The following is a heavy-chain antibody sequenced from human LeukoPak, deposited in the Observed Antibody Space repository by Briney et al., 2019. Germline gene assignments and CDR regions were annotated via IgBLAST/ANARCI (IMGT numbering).Heavy chain of an antibody. D-gene: IGHD3-9*01. CDR2: IYTSGST. Sequence: KPSETQSLTCTVSGGSISSGTYYWSWIRQPAGKGLEWIGRIYTSGSTNYNPSLKSRVTISVDTSKNQFSLKLSSVTAADTAVYYCARGQGNYDILTGYYYWGQGTLVTVSS. J-gene: IGHJ4*02. V-gene: IGHV4-61*02. CDR1: GGSISSGTYY. CDR3: ARGQGNYDILTGYYY.